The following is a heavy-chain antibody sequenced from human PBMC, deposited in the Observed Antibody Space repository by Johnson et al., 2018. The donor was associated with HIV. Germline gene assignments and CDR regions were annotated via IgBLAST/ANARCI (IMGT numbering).Heavy chain of an antibody. D-gene: IGHD2-15*01. CDR3: ARDPFTPAGSDAFDI. CDR2: MNGDGSST. CDR1: NYW. V-gene: IGHV3-74*01. Sequence: NYWMHWVRQAPGKGLVWVSRMNGDGSSTSYAGSVKGPFTISRDNAKNSLYLQMNSLRAEDTAVYYCARDPFTPAGSDAFDIWGQGTMVTVSS. J-gene: IGHJ3*02.